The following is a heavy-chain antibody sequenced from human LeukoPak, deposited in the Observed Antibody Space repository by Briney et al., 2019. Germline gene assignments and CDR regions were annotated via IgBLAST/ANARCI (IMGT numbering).Heavy chain of an antibody. J-gene: IGHJ4*02. CDR2: ISWNSGSI. V-gene: IGHV3-9*01. Sequence: GRSLRLSCAASGFTFDDYAMHWVRQAPGKGLEWVSGISWNSGSIGYADSVKGRFTISRDNAKNSLYLQMNSLRAEDTALYYCATGTVAGTFDHWGQGTLVTVSS. D-gene: IGHD1-14*01. CDR1: GFTFDDYA. CDR3: ATGTVAGTFDH.